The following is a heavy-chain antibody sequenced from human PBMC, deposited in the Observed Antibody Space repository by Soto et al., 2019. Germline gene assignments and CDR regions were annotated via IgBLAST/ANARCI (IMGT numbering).Heavy chain of an antibody. Sequence: PSETLSLTCTVSGGSISSYYWSWIRQPPGKGLEWIGYIYYNVNTNYNPSLKSRVTISVDTSKNQFSLKLSSVTAADTAVYYCARRYGSAFDIWGQGTMVTVSS. CDR2: IYYNVNT. D-gene: IGHD4-17*01. J-gene: IGHJ3*02. CDR1: GGSISSYY. V-gene: IGHV4-59*01. CDR3: ARRYGSAFDI.